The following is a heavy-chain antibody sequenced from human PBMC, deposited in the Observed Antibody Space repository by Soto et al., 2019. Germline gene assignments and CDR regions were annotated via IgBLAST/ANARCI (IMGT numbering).Heavy chain of an antibody. CDR3: AKAGGAAGTVDYFDY. CDR2: ISGSVGST. CDR1: GFTFSNYA. Sequence: GSLRLSCAASGFTFSNYAINWVRQSPGKGLEWVSVISGSVGSTYYADSVKGRFTITRDNSNNTLYLQMNSLRAEDTAVYYCAKAGGAAGTVDYFDYWGQGTLVTVSS. D-gene: IGHD6-13*01. V-gene: IGHV3-23*01. J-gene: IGHJ4*02.